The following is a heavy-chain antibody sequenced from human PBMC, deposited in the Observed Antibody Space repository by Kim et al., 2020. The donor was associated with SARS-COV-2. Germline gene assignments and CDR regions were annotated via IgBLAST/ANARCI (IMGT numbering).Heavy chain of an antibody. V-gene: IGHV3-48*02. D-gene: IGHD6-19*01. CDR1: GFTFSSYS. CDR3: ARDEPSSGWATYYYYYGMDV. Sequence: GGSLRLSCAASGFTFSSYSMNWVRQAPGKGLEWVSYISSSSSTIYYADSVKGRFTISRDNAKNSLYLQMNSLRDEDTAVYYCARDEPSSGWATYYYYYGMDVWGQGTTVTVSS. J-gene: IGHJ6*02. CDR2: ISSSSSTI.